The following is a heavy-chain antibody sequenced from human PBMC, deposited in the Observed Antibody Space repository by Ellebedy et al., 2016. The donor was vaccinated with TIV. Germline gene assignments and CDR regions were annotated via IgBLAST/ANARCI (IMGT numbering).Heavy chain of an antibody. Sequence: ESLKISCTVSGGSINTYYWTWIRQPPGKGLEYIGFVHYTGITNYNPSLRSRVTLSVDSFKNQFSLKLDSVAAADKAVYYCARDSKKGWAFDIWGQGTMVTVSS. CDR1: GGSINTYY. J-gene: IGHJ3*02. CDR2: VHYTGIT. CDR3: ARDSKKGWAFDI. V-gene: IGHV4-59*12.